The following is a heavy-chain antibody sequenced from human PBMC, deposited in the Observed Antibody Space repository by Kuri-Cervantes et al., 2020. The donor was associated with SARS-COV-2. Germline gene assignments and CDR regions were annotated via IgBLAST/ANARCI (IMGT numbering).Heavy chain of an antibody. CDR2: ISSSGSTI. CDR3: ARDSYYYYGMDV. V-gene: IGHV3-11*01. J-gene: IGHJ6*02. CDR1: GFTFSDYY. Sequence: GGSLRLSCAASGFTFSDYYMSWIRQAPGKGLEWVSYISSSGSTIYYADSVKGRFTITRDNAKNYLYLQINSLRAEDTAVYYCARDSYYYYGMDVWGQGTTVTVSS.